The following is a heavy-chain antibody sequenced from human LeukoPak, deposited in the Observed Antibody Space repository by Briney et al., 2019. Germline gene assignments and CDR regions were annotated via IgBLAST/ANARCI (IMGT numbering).Heavy chain of an antibody. CDR2: IRYSEST. D-gene: IGHD2-15*01. J-gene: IGHJ2*01. CDR1: GGSISSYY. Sequence: SETLSLTCTVSGGSISSYYWDWIRQPPGKGLEWIAYIRYSESTNSNPSLKSRVTTSVDTSKNQVSLKLSSVTAADTAVYYCARRGGNGDWYFDLWGRGTLVIVSS. V-gene: IGHV4-59*08. CDR3: ARRGGNGDWYFDL.